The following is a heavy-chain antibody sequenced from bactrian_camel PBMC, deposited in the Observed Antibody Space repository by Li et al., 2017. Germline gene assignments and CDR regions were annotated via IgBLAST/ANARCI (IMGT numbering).Heavy chain of an antibody. Sequence: VQLVESGGGSVQAGGSLRLSRTATRRHVYSTNCMGWVHQAPGKKREKVAVMYSGGRTTHYSDSVKGRFTISKDNAKSTLHLQMHSLKPEDTAMYYCVALRPSVCPLLTGDWPQAWLNWGQGTQVTVS. CDR1: RRHVYSTNC. CDR3: VALRPSVCPLLTGDWPQAWLN. V-gene: IGHV3S54*01. J-gene: IGHJ4*01. D-gene: IGHD1*01. CDR2: MYSGGRTT.